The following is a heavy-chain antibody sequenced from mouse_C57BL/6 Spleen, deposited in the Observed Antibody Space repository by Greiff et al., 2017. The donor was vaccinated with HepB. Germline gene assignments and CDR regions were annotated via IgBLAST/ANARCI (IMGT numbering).Heavy chain of an antibody. Sequence: QVQLKQPGAELVRPGSSVKLSCKASGYTFTSYWMDWVKQRPGQGLEWIGNIYPSDSETHYNQKFKDKATLTVDKSSSTAYMQLSSLTSEDSAVYYCARRRTGLDYWGQGTTLTVSS. CDR3: ARRRTGLDY. D-gene: IGHD4-1*01. CDR1: GYTFTSYW. J-gene: IGHJ2*01. CDR2: IYPSDSET. V-gene: IGHV1-61*01.